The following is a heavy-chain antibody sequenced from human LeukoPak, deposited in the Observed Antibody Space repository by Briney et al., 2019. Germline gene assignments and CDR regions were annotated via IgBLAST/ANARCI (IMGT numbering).Heavy chain of an antibody. V-gene: IGHV4-39*01. Sequence: SETLSLTCTVFGVSVTTSGYYGAWIRQPPGRGLEWIGSISYSGITYYKPSLRGRVTISGDTAKNQSSLKLSSVTAADTAVYYCARHNDYASLMDVWGQGTTVTVS. J-gene: IGHJ6*02. CDR1: GVSVTTSGYY. CDR2: ISYSGIT. CDR3: ARHNDYASLMDV. D-gene: IGHD2-2*01.